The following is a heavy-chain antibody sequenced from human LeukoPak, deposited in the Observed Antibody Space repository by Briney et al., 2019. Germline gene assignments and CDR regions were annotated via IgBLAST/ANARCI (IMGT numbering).Heavy chain of an antibody. CDR2: IYYSGRT. Sequence: PSETLSLTCTVSGGSISSYYWSWIRQPPGKGLEWIGYIYYSGRTNYNPSLKSRVTISVDTSKNQFSLKLSSVTAADTAVYYCARVPSLFIAGRIWFDPWGQGTLVTVSS. CDR3: ARVPSLFIAGRIWFDP. CDR1: GGSISSYY. V-gene: IGHV4-59*01. D-gene: IGHD6-6*01. J-gene: IGHJ5*02.